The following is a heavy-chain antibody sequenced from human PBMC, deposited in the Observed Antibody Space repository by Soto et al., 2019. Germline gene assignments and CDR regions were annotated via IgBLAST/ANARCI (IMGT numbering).Heavy chain of an antibody. V-gene: IGHV3-30*18. CDR1: GFNFSRYD. CDR2: MSYDGSNK. J-gene: IGHJ4*02. D-gene: IGHD2-15*01. CDR3: AKAPSIGFLGHHNY. Sequence: WVTLRLSCSASGFNFSRYDMHWLRQAQRKGLEWVAVMSYDGSNKYYADSVKGRFTISSDNSKNRPYLQMNRLRAEDTAVYYCAKAPSIGFLGHHNYWRTGPRAIVSS.